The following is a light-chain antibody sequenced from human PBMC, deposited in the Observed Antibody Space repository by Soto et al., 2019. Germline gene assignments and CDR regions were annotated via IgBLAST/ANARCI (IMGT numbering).Light chain of an antibody. CDR2: AAS. J-gene: IGKJ1*01. V-gene: IGKV1-8*01. CDR3: QQYYSYSWT. CDR1: HGISSY. Sequence: AIRMTQSPSSLSASTGDRVTITCRASHGISSYLAWYQQKPGKAPKLLIYAASTLQSGVPSRFSGSGSGTDFTLTISCLQSEDFATYYCQQYYSYSWTCGQGTKV.